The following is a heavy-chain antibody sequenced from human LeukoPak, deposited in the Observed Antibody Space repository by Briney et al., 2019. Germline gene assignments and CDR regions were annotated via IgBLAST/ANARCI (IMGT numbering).Heavy chain of an antibody. J-gene: IGHJ6*02. V-gene: IGHV1-18*01. CDR2: ISAYNSNT. Sequence: ASVKVSCKASGYTFTSYGISWVRQAPGQGLEWMGWISAYNSNTNYAQKLQGRVTMTTDTSTSTAYMELRSLRSDDTAVYYCARDPGITMVRGAPPYYYYGMDVWGQGTTVTVSS. CDR3: ARDPGITMVRGAPPYYYYGMDV. D-gene: IGHD3-10*01. CDR1: GYTFTSYG.